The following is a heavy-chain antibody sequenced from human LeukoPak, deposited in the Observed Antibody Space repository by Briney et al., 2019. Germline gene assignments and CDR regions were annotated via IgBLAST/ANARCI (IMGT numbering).Heavy chain of an antibody. CDR1: GGSISNDY. J-gene: IGHJ4*02. CDR3: ARGGTYGSGRNQHTTLDY. Sequence: PSETLSLTCTVSGGSISNDYLSWIRQAAGKELEWIWRIYSRGSTNYNTYLKSRVTISLDKSKKQFSLNLNSVTAADTAVYYCARGGTYGSGRNQHTTLDYWGQGTLVTVSS. V-gene: IGHV4-4*07. CDR2: IYSRGST. D-gene: IGHD3-10*01.